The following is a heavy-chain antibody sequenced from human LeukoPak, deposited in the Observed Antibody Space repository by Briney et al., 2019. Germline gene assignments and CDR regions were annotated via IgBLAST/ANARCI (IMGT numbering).Heavy chain of an antibody. J-gene: IGHJ5*02. V-gene: IGHV4-34*01. CDR1: GGSFSGYY. CDR2: INHSGST. D-gene: IGHD3-9*01. CDR3: ARGRRLNFDWLAPINWFDP. Sequence: SETLSLTCAVYGGSFSGYYWSWIRQPPGKGLEWIGEINHSGSTNYNPSLKSRVTISVDTSKNQFSLKLSSVTAADTAVYYCARGRRLNFDWLAPINWFDPWGQGTLVTVSS.